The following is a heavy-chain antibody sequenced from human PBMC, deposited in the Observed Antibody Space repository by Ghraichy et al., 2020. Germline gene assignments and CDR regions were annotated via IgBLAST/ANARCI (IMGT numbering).Heavy chain of an antibody. D-gene: IGHD3-10*01. CDR2: INHSGNT. J-gene: IGHJ4*02. Sequence: SETLSLTCTVYGGSFSGFYWSWIRQPPEKGLEWIGEINHSGNTNYNPSFKSRVTTSVDTSKNQFSLELKSVTAADTAVYYCARRRAGSYTVGWHFFDCWGQGTLVGVSS. V-gene: IGHV4-34*01. CDR3: ARRRAGSYTVGWHFFDC. CDR1: GGSFSGFY.